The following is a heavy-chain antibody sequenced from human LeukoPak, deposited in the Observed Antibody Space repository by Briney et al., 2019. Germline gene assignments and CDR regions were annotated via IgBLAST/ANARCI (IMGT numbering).Heavy chain of an antibody. CDR3: ARVWGNYMDV. D-gene: IGHD3-16*01. CDR2: IYYTGST. V-gene: IGHV4-59*01. CDR1: GGSINSYY. Sequence: SETLSLTCTVSGGSINSYYWSWVRQPPGKGLEWIGYIYYTGSTNYSPSLKSRVTISVDTSKNQFSLKLSSVTAADTALYYCARVWGNYMDVWGKGTTVTISS. J-gene: IGHJ6*03.